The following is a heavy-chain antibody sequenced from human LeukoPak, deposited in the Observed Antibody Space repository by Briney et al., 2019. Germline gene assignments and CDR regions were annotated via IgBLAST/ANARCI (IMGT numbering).Heavy chain of an antibody. V-gene: IGHV3-66*01. Sequence: GGSLRLSCAASGFTVSSNYMSWVRQAPGKGLEWVSVIYTSGSTYYADSVKGRFTISRDNSQNTVDLQMTSLRTEDTAVYYCTKGLWAGVSEARDWGQGALVTVSS. CDR2: IYTSGST. CDR3: TKGLWAGVSEARD. J-gene: IGHJ4*02. CDR1: GFTVSSNY. D-gene: IGHD2-8*01.